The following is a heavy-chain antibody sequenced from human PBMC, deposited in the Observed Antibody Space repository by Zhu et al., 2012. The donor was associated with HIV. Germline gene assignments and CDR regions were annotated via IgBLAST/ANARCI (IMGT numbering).Heavy chain of an antibody. CDR1: GGSFSGYY. V-gene: IGHV4-34*01. D-gene: IGHD3-9*01. CDR2: IDHGGST. CDR3: ARHSRYDIVTGWGHFDF. J-gene: IGHJ4*02. Sequence: QVQLQQWGAGLLKPSETLSLTCAVYGGSFSGYYWSWIRQSPEKGLEWIGEIDHGGSTDYSPSLKSRVTISVDRSKNQFSLKLTSVSAADTAVYYCARHSRYDIVTGWGHFDFWGQGTLVTASS.